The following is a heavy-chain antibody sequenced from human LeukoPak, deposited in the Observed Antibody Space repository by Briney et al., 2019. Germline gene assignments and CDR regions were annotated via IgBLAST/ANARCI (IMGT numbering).Heavy chain of an antibody. CDR2: INHSGST. Sequence: SETLSLTCAVYGGSFSGCYWSWLRQPPGKGLEWIGEINHSGSTNYNPTLKSLVTISVDTSKSEFSLKESSVTAADTAVYCCARHRMILVGNAFDIWGQGTMVPVSS. D-gene: IGHD3-22*01. V-gene: IGHV4-34*01. J-gene: IGHJ3*02. CDR1: GGSFSGCY. CDR3: ARHRMILVGNAFDI.